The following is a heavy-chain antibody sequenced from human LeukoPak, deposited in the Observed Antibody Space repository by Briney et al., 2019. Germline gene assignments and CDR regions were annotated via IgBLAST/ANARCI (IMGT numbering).Heavy chain of an antibody. J-gene: IGHJ5*02. D-gene: IGHD2-15*01. V-gene: IGHV4-59*08. Sequence: PSETLSLTCTVSGGSISSYYWSWIRQPPGKGLEWIGYIYYSGSTNYNPSLKSRVTISVDTSKNQFSLKLSSVTAADTAVYYCARLGMKDAVVAPQDGHNWFDPWGQGTLVTVSS. CDR3: ARLGMKDAVVAPQDGHNWFDP. CDR1: GGSISSYY. CDR2: IYYSGST.